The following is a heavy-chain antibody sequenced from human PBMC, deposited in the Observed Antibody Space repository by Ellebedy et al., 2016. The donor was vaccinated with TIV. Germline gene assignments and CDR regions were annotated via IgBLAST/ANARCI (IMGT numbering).Heavy chain of an antibody. V-gene: IGHV5-51*01. J-gene: IGHJ5*02. CDR1: GFDFTSYW. CDR2: IYAGDSDV. CDR3: VRTAGFNSFDP. Sequence: ASVKVSCKGSGFDFTSYWITWVRQMPGKGLEWMGIIYAGDSDVAYSPTFQGQVTFSVDKSIKTAYLQWSSLRASDSAMYYCVRTAGFNSFDPWGQGTLVTVSS.